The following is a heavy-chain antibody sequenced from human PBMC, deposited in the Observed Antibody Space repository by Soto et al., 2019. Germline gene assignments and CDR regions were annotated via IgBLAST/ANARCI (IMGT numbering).Heavy chain of an antibody. CDR3: ARLRRGIAVAGTIAY. CDR1: GGSISSSSYY. Sequence: SETLSLTCTVSGGSISSSSYYWGWIRQPPGKGLEWIGSIYYSGSTYYNPSLKSRVTISVATSKNQFSLKLSSVTAADTAVYYCARLRRGIAVAGTIAYRGQGTLVTVSS. CDR2: IYYSGST. D-gene: IGHD6-19*01. V-gene: IGHV4-39*01. J-gene: IGHJ4*02.